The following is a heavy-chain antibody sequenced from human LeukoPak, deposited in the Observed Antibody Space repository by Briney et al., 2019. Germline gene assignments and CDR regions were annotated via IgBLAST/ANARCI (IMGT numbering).Heavy chain of an antibody. D-gene: IGHD2-2*01. CDR2: ISGSGGST. CDR3: AKDGNIVVVPAALSGP. CDR1: GFTFSSYA. J-gene: IGHJ5*02. Sequence: GGSLRLSCAASGFTFSSYAMSWVRQAPGKGLEWVSAISGSGGSTYYADSVKGRFTISRDNSKNTLYLQMNSLRAEDTAVYYCAKDGNIVVVPAALSGPWGQGTLVTVSS. V-gene: IGHV3-23*01.